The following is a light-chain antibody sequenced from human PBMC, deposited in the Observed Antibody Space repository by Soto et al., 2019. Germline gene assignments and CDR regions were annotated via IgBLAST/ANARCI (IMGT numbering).Light chain of an antibody. Sequence: QSVLTQPPSASGTPGQRVTISCSGRSSNIGNNNVYWYQQLPGTAPKLLIYKNHQRPSAVPDRFSGSKSGTSASLAISGRRSEDEAFYYCAAWDDSLSGPVFGGGTELTVL. CDR1: SSNIGNNN. CDR2: KNH. J-gene: IGLJ2*01. CDR3: AAWDDSLSGPV. V-gene: IGLV1-47*01.